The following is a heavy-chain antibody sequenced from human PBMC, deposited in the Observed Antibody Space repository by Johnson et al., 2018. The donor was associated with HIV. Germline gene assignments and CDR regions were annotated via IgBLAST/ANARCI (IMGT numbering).Heavy chain of an antibody. D-gene: IGHD2-8*01. CDR1: GFTFSSYW. CDR2: IKHDGSEK. V-gene: IGHV3-7*01. J-gene: IGHJ3*02. Sequence: EVQLVESGGGVVQPGGSLRLSCAASGFTFSSYWLSWVRQAPGKGLAWVANIKHDGSEKYYVDSVKGRFTISRDNAKNSLYLQMNSLRAEDTAVYYCARVMQADAFDIWGQGTMVTVSS. CDR3: ARVMQADAFDI.